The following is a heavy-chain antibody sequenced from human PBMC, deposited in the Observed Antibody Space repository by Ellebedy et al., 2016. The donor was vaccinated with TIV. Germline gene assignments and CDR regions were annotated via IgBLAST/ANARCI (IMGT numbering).Heavy chain of an antibody. Sequence: AASVKVSCKASGYTFTSYYMHWVRQAPGQGLEWMGIINPSGGSTSYAQKFQGRVTVTRDTSTSTVYMELSSLRSEDTAVYYCAREAYGDYDLNWFDPWGQGTLVTVSS. CDR2: INPSGGST. CDR3: AREAYGDYDLNWFDP. CDR1: GYTFTSYY. D-gene: IGHD4-17*01. J-gene: IGHJ5*02. V-gene: IGHV1-46*01.